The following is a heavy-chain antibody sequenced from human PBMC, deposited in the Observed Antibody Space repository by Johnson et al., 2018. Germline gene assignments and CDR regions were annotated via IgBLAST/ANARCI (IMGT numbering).Heavy chain of an antibody. D-gene: IGHD2-15*01. V-gene: IGHV3-30-3*02. J-gene: IGHJ3*02. CDR3: AKQKSSGGKGAFDI. CDR2: ISYDGSNK. CDR1: GFTFSSYA. Sequence: VQLVDSGGGVVQPGRSLRLSCAASGFTFSSYAMHWVRQAPGKGLEWVAVISYDGSNKYYADSVKGRFTISRDNSKNTLYLQMNSLRAEDTAVYYCAKQKSSGGKGAFDIWGQGTMVTVSS.